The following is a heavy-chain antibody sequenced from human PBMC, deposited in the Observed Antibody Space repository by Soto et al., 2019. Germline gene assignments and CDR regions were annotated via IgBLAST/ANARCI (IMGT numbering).Heavy chain of an antibody. J-gene: IGHJ6*02. D-gene: IGHD6-19*01. CDR2: IGAYNGNR. V-gene: IGHV1-18*01. CDR3: ARVGSSGWSHYYYYYYGMDV. Sequence: AAVNVSCMPSGYTFTSHGISWLRQAAGQGREGRGGIGAYNGNRNYEQKPQGRVTMTTDTSTSRDYMKLRSLRSDDTAVYYCARVGSSGWSHYYYYYYGMDVWGQGTPVTVSS. CDR1: GYTFTSHG.